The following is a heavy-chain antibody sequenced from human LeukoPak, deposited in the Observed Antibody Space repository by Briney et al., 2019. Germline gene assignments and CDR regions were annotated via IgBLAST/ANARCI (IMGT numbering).Heavy chain of an antibody. CDR1: GFTFSSYG. V-gene: IGHV3-23*01. CDR2: ISGSGGST. Sequence: GGSLRLSCAASGFTFSSYGMSWVRQAPGKGLEWVSAISGSGGSTYYADSVKGRFTISRDNSKNTLYLQMNSLRAEDTAVYYCAKAPAAGTYYMDVWGKGTTVTISS. J-gene: IGHJ6*03. CDR3: AKAPAAGTYYMDV. D-gene: IGHD6-13*01.